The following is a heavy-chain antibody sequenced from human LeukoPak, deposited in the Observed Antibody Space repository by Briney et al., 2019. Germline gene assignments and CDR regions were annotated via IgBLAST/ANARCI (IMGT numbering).Heavy chain of an antibody. CDR2: TGNKPNSYTT. CDR3: ARDMDSSSHYFDY. Sequence: GGSLRLSCAASGFTFSDHYMDWVRQAPGKGLEWVGRTGNKPNSYTTDYAASVKGRFTISRDDSKNALYLQMNSLRAEDTAVYYCARDMDSSSHYFDYWGQGALVTVSS. J-gene: IGHJ4*02. CDR1: GFTFSDHY. V-gene: IGHV3-72*01. D-gene: IGHD6-6*01.